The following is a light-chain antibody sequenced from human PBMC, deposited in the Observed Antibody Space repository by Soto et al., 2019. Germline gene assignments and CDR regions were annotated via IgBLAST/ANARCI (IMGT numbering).Light chain of an antibody. V-gene: IGLV2-11*01. J-gene: IGLJ1*01. Sequence: QSALTQPRSVSGSPGQSVTISCTGTSSDVGGYNYVSWYQQHPGKAPKLMIYDVSKRPSGVPDRFSGSKSGNTASLTISGLQCEDEADHYFCSYAGSYTSVFGTCTKVTVL. CDR1: SSDVGGYNY. CDR2: DVS. CDR3: CSYAGSYTSV.